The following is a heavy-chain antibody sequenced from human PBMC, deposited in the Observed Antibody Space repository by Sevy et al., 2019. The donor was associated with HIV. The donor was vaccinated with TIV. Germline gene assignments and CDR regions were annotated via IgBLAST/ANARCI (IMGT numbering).Heavy chain of an antibody. V-gene: IGHV3-11*04. D-gene: IGHD3-22*01. CDR3: ATTSYYYDSSGYYYRKYYFDY. CDR1: GFTFSDYY. CDR2: ISSSGSTI. J-gene: IGHJ4*02. Sequence: GGSLRLSCAASGFTFSDYYMSWIRQAPGKGLEWVSYISSSGSTIYYADSVKGRFTISRDNAKNSLYLQMNSLKAEDTAVYYCATTSYYYDSSGYYYRKYYFDYWGQGTLVTVSS.